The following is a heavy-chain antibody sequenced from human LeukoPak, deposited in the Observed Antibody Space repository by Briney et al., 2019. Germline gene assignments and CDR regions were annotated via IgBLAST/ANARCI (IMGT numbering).Heavy chain of an antibody. Sequence: SETLSLTCAVYGGSFSGDNWGWVRHSPQKRLDWIGEINNSGSANTNPSPTSQVTLSVDTSKNQNSLKLSAVTAPHTAMYNVGRGGQCSDIVVVPAAIRLDPWGGGTLVAVRS. V-gene: IGHV4-34*01. CDR1: GGSFSGDN. D-gene: IGHD2-2*01. J-gene: IGHJ5*02. CDR3: GRGGQCSDIVVVPAAIRLDP. CDR2: INNSGSA.